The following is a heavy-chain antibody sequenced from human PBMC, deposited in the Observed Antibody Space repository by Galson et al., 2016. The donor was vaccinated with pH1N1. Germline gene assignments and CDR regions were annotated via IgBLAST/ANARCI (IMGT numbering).Heavy chain of an antibody. CDR2: ISGRDGST. Sequence: SLRLSCAASGFTFATYGMSWVRQAPGKGLEWVGLISGRDGSTEYRDSVKGRFTISRDNYKNTWYLQMNSLRAEDTAIYYCAKDNLRDDFWGNYQYGLEVWGQGTTVTVSS. V-gene: IGHV3-23*01. D-gene: IGHD3-3*01. CDR1: GFTFATYG. CDR3: AKDNLRDDFWGNYQYGLEV. J-gene: IGHJ6*02.